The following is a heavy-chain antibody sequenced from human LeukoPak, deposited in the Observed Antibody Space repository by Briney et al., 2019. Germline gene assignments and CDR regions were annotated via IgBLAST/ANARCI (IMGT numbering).Heavy chain of an antibody. Sequence: SETLSLTCAVYGGSFSGYYWSWIRQPPGKGLEWIGEINHSGSTNYNPSLKSRVTISVDTSKNQFSVKLSSVTAADTAVYYCARGLGYGYWGQGTLVTVSS. CDR2: INHSGST. D-gene: IGHD5-12*01. J-gene: IGHJ4*02. V-gene: IGHV4-34*01. CDR3: ARGLGYGY. CDR1: GGSFSGYY.